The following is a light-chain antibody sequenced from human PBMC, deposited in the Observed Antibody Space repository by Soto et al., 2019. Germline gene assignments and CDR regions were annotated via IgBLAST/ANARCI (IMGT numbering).Light chain of an antibody. V-gene: IGKV3-20*01. Sequence: ETVLTQSPATVSLSPGDRATLPCRASQSVSSNKLAWYQQKPGQAPRFLIYGASSRATGIPDRFSGSGSGTDFTLTISRLEPEDFAVYYCQQYGSSTTTFGQGTKVDIK. J-gene: IGKJ1*01. CDR3: QQYGSSTTT. CDR1: QSVSSNK. CDR2: GAS.